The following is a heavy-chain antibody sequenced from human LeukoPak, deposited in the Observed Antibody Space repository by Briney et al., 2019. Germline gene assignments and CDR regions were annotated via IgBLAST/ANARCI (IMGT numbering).Heavy chain of an antibody. Sequence: GGSLRLSCVASGFTFSSYSMNWVRQAPGKGLEWVSSITSSSNYIYYADSVKGRFTISRDNAKSSVYLQMNSLRAEDTAVYYCARGDRDLYCSSTSCYPVLGGQGTLVTVSS. CDR1: GFTFSSYS. D-gene: IGHD2-2*01. V-gene: IGHV3-21*01. J-gene: IGHJ4*02. CDR2: ITSSSNYI. CDR3: ARGDRDLYCSSTSCYPVL.